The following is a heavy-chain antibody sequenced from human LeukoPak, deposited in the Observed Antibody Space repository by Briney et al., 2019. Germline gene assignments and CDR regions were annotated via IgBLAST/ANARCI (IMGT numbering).Heavy chain of an antibody. CDR2: INAGNGNT. D-gene: IGHD4/OR15-4a*01. CDR1: GYTFTSYA. CDR3: ARGPVLAGWSDP. Sequence: ASVKVSCKASGYTFTSYAMHWVRQAPGQRLEWMGWINAGNGNTKYSQKFQGRVSITRDTSASTAYMELSSLRSEDTAVYYRARGPVLAGWSDPWGQATLVTVYS. V-gene: IGHV1-3*01. J-gene: IGHJ5*02.